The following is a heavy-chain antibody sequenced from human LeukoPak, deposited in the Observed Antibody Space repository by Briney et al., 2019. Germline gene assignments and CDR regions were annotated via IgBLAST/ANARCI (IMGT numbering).Heavy chain of an antibody. D-gene: IGHD5-18*01. Sequence: GGSLRLSCAASGFTFSDYSMNWVRQAPGKGLEWVSYISSSDNTIHYADSVKGRFTISRDNAKNSLYLEMNRLRDEDTAVYYCARVHRGYSYGRLDYWGQGTLVTVSS. CDR1: GFTFSDYS. CDR2: ISSSDNTI. V-gene: IGHV3-48*02. J-gene: IGHJ4*02. CDR3: ARVHRGYSYGRLDY.